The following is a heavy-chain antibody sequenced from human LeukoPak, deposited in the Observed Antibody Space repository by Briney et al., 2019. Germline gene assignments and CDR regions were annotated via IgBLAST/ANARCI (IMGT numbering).Heavy chain of an antibody. J-gene: IGHJ4*02. D-gene: IGHD1-26*01. CDR3: ARGMSGSYDY. Sequence: SETLSLTCSVSGYSLTSGFYCGWIRQPPGKGLEWVGRIYYSGSTKYNPSLKSRVTMSVDTSKNQFSLKLSSVTAADTAVYFCARGMSGSYDYWGQGTLVTVSS. CDR1: GYSLTSGFY. CDR2: IYYSGST. V-gene: IGHV4-38-2*02.